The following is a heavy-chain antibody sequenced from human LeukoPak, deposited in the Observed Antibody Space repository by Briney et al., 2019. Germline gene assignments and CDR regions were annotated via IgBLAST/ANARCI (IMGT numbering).Heavy chain of an antibody. CDR2: INHSGST. Sequence: SETLSLTCAVYGGSFSGYYWSWIRQPPGKGLEWIGEINHSGSTNYNPSLKSRVTISVDTFKNQFSLKLSSVTAADTAVYYCARGRGSGSYAWYWGQGTLVTVSS. V-gene: IGHV4-34*01. CDR1: GGSFSGYY. D-gene: IGHD3-10*01. J-gene: IGHJ4*02. CDR3: ARGRGSGSYAWY.